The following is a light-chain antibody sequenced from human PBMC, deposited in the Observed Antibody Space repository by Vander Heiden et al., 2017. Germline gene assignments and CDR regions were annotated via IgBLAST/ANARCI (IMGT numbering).Light chain of an antibody. J-gene: IGLJ2*01. V-gene: IGLV2-14*03. CDR2: DVS. CDR1: SSDVGAYNY. Sequence: QSALTQPASVSGSPGQSTTISCTGTSSDVGAYNYVSWYQHQPGKAPKLMIYDVSSRPSGVSNRFSGSKSGNTASLTISGLQAEDEADYYCSSYTSSSTVVFGGGSKLTVL. CDR3: SSYTSSSTVV.